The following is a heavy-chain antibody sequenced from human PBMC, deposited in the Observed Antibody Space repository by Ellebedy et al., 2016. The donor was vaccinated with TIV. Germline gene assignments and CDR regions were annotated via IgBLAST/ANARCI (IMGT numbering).Heavy chain of an antibody. CDR3: ARDMVQGMVSRYLWFDY. Sequence: ASVKVSCKTSGYAFGSYSISWVRQAPGQGLQWMGWISPYTGDTNYAQKFQGRVTMTTDTSTSTAYMELRSLRSDYTAVYYCARDMVQGMVSRYLWFDYWGQGTLVTVSS. V-gene: IGHV1-18*01. CDR1: GYAFGSYS. CDR2: ISPYTGDT. J-gene: IGHJ4*02. D-gene: IGHD5/OR15-5a*01.